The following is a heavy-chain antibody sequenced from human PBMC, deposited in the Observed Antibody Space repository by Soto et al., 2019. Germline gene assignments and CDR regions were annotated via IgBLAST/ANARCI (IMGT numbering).Heavy chain of an antibody. J-gene: IGHJ6*02. CDR1: GYTFTSYL. V-gene: IGHV1-46*01. D-gene: IGHD6-6*01. CDR2: INPSGGST. CDR3: ARDISPSSYYYYGMDA. Sequence: ASVKVSCKASGYTFTSYLMYWVRQAPGQGLEWMGMINPSGGSTSHAQKFQGRVTMTRDTSTSTVYMELSSLRSEDTAVYYCARDISPSSYYYYGMDAWGQGTTVTVSS.